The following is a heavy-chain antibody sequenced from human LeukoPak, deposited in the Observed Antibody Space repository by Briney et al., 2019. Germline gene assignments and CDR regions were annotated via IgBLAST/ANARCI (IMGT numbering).Heavy chain of an antibody. CDR2: INTDGTVT. CDR1: GFPFDIYW. J-gene: IGHJ4*02. V-gene: IGHV3-74*01. CDR3: ATKQWLAPPPDS. D-gene: IGHD6-19*01. Sequence: GGSLRLSCVASGFPFDIYWMSWVRQAPGKGLESVSRINTDGTVTTYADSVKGRFTVSRDNADNTMFLQMNSVRDEDTAVYYCATKQWLAPPPDSWGQGTPVTVSS.